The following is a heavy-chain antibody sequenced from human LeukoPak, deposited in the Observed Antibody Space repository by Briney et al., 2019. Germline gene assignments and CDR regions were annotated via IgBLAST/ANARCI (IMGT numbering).Heavy chain of an antibody. V-gene: IGHV1-69*04. J-gene: IGHJ5*02. CDR1: GGTFSSYA. CDR2: IIPIVNIP. CDR3: ATSESGRSWDWFAP. D-gene: IGHD3-10*01. Sequence: ASVKVSCKASGGTFSSYAVSWVRQTPGQGLEWMGNIIPIVNIPKYAQSFQGRLTITTDESSSTAYMELSDLRSDDTAVYYCATSESGRSWDWFAPWGQGTLVTVSS.